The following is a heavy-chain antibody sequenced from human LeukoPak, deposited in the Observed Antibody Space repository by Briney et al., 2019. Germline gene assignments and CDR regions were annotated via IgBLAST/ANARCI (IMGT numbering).Heavy chain of an antibody. CDR3: ARANNGYSIEYFDY. CDR2: INHSGST. D-gene: IGHD3-22*01. CDR1: GGSFSGYY. V-gene: IGHV4-34*01. J-gene: IGHJ4*02. Sequence: SETLSLTRAVYGGSFSGYYWSWIRQPPGKGLEWIGEINHSGSTNYNPSLKSRVTISVDTSKNQFSLKLSSVTAADTAVYYCARANNGYSIEYFDYWGQGTLVTVSS.